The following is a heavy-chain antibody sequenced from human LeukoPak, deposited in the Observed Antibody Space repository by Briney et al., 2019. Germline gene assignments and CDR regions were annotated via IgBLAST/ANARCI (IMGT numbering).Heavy chain of an antibody. J-gene: IGHJ4*02. Sequence: GGSLRLSCVASRFTFSDYYMSWIRQAPGKGLEWISHIGTSDTHTYYADSVKGRFTISRDNAKNSLFLQMDSLTADDTAMYYCARDGRLDYWGQGTLVTVSS. CDR1: RFTFSDYY. CDR3: ARDGRLDY. CDR2: IGTSDTHT. V-gene: IGHV3-11*01.